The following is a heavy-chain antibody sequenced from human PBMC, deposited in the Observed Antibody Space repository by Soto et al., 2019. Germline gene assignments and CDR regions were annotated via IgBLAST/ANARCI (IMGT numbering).Heavy chain of an antibody. CDR3: TSGTSIAAVGPYDY. J-gene: IGHJ4*02. D-gene: IGHD6-13*01. Sequence: GGSLRLSCAASGFTFSSYAMHWVRQAPGKGLEWVAVISYDGSNKYYADSVKGRFTISRDNSKNTLYLQMNSLRAEDTAVYYCTSGTSIAAVGPYDYWGQGTLVTVSS. V-gene: IGHV3-30-3*01. CDR2: ISYDGSNK. CDR1: GFTFSSYA.